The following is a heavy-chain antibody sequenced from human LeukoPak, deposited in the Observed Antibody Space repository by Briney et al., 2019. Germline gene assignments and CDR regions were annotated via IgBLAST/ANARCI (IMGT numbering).Heavy chain of an antibody. D-gene: IGHD2-2*01. Sequence: EASVKVSCKASGGTFSSYAISWVRQAPGQGLEWMGGIIPIFGTANYAQKFQGRVTITADESTSTAYMELSSLRSEDTAVYYCARTRVPAAPHPFDYWGQGTLVTVSS. J-gene: IGHJ4*02. V-gene: IGHV1-69*13. CDR1: GGTFSSYA. CDR3: ARTRVPAAPHPFDY. CDR2: IIPIFGTA.